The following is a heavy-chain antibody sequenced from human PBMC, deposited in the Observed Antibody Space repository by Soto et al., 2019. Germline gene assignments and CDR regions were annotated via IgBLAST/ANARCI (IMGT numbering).Heavy chain of an antibody. CDR1: RTSISSYY. CDR3: ASWTYYDFWSGYLKYYYYGMDV. D-gene: IGHD3-3*01. V-gene: IGHV4-59*01. CDR2: IYYSGSP. J-gene: IGHJ6*02. Sequence: SATLSLTCTLHRTSISSYYWSWIRQPPGTGLEWIGYIYYSGSPNNNPSLKRQVTISVDTAKNQFHLKLSSITDVDTAVYYCASWTYYDFWSGYLKYYYYGMDVWGQGTTVTVS.